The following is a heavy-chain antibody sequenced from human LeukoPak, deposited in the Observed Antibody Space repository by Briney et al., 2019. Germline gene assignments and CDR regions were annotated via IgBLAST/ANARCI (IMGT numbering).Heavy chain of an antibody. CDR1: GGSVSSYY. D-gene: IGHD1-26*01. CDR2: TYYSGST. J-gene: IGHJ3*02. CDR3: ARGPFRGTGDGAFDI. Sequence: SETLSLTCTVSGGSVSSYYWSWIRQPPGKGLEWMGYTYYSGSTNYNPSLTSRVTTSVDTSKNQFSLRLSSVTAADTAIYYCARGPFRGTGDGAFDIWGQGTMVTVST. V-gene: IGHV4-59*02.